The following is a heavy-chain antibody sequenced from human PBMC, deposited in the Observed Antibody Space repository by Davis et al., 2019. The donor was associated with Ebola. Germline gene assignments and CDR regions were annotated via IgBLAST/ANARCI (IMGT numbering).Heavy chain of an antibody. D-gene: IGHD2-21*02. J-gene: IGHJ2*01. Sequence: GESLKIPCAAPGFTFSSNSMNWVRQAPGKGLKWVSFISSSSNYIYYADPVKGRFTVSRDNAKNSLYLQMNRLRAEDTAVYYCVRDPALVVTGGGWFFGLWGRGTLVTVSS. CDR1: GFTFSSNS. CDR3: VRDPALVVTGGGWFFGL. V-gene: IGHV3-21*01. CDR2: ISSSSNYI.